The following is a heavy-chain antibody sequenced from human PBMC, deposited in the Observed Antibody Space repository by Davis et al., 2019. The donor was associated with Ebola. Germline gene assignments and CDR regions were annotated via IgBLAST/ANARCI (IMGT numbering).Heavy chain of an antibody. CDR1: GYTFTSYD. CDR2: MNPNSGNT. D-gene: IGHD1-26*01. J-gene: IGHJ4*02. CDR3: ARGYSGSRRLDY. V-gene: IGHV1-8*01. Sequence: ASVKVSCKASGYTFTSYDINWVRQATGQGLEWMGWMNPNSGNTGYAQKFQGRVTMTTDTSTSTAYMELRSLRSDDTAVYYCARGYSGSRRLDYWGQGTLVTVSS.